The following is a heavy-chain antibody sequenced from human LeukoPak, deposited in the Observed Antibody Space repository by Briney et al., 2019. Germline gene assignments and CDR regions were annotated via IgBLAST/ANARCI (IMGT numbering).Heavy chain of an antibody. CDR1: GFTFSSYA. V-gene: IGHV3-64*01. Sequence: GGSLRLSCAASGFTFSSYAMHWVRQAPGKGLEYVSAISSNGGSTYYANSVKGRSTISRDNSKNTLYLQMGSLRAEDMAVYYCARSADYWGQGTLVTVSS. J-gene: IGHJ4*02. CDR2: ISSNGGST. CDR3: ARSADY.